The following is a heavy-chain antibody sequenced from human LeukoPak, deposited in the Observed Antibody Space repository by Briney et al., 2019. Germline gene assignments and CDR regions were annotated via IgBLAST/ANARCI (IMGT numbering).Heavy chain of an antibody. J-gene: IGHJ4*02. CDR3: ARRAGAYSHPYDY. Sequence: PGGSLRLSCAASGFTFSSYSMNWVRQAPGKGLEWVSSISSSSSYIYYSDSVKGRFTISRDNSKNTLYLQMNSLRAEDTAVYYCARRAGAYSHPYDYWGQGTLVTVSS. CDR2: ISSSSSYI. D-gene: IGHD4/OR15-4a*01. V-gene: IGHV3-21*04. CDR1: GFTFSSYS.